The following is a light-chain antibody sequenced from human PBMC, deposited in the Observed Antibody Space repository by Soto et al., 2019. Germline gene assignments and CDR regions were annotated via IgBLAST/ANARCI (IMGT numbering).Light chain of an antibody. J-gene: IGKJ4*01. CDR3: QQYYSTPLT. CDR1: QSVLYSSNNKNY. Sequence: DIVMTQSPDSLAVSLGERATINCKSSQSVLYSSNNKNYLAWYQQKPGQPPKLLIYWASTRESGVPDRFSGSGSGTDFTLTISRLQAEDVAVYHCQQYYSTPLTFGGGTNVEIK. CDR2: WAS. V-gene: IGKV4-1*01.